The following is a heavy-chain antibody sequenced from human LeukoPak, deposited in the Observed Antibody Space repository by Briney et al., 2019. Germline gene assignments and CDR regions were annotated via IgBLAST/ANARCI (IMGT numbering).Heavy chain of an antibody. CDR1: GFLFDDHD. J-gene: IGHJ4*02. V-gene: IGHV3-30*02. Sequence: GGSLRLSCGASGFLFDDHDMHWVRQAPGKGLEWVAFIRSDGYHTYYADSVKGRFTITRDNFKNTLYLQMNSLRLEDMAVYYCAKPSGSGVDYWGRGARVTVSS. CDR2: IRSDGYHT. CDR3: AKPSGSGVDY. D-gene: IGHD1-26*01.